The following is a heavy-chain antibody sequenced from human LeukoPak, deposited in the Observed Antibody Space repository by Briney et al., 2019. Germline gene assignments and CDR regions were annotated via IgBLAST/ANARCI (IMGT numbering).Heavy chain of an antibody. D-gene: IGHD4-11*01. V-gene: IGHV1-69*01. Sequence: SVNVSCKASGGTFSIYAISWVRQAPGQGLEWMGGIIPIFGTANYAQKFQGRVTITADESTSTAYMELSSLRSEDTAVYYCAREPPTTVTYYNWFDPWGQGTLVTVSS. CDR3: AREPPTTVTYYNWFDP. CDR2: IIPIFGTA. J-gene: IGHJ5*02. CDR1: GGTFSIYA.